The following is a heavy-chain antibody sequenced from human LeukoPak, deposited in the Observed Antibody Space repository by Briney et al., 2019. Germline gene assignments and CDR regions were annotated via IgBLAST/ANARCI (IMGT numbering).Heavy chain of an antibody. CDR1: GFTFSTYA. V-gene: IGHV3-23*01. CDR2: ISAKGDDS. D-gene: IGHD6-19*01. J-gene: IGHJ4*02. Sequence: SGGSLRLSCAASGFTFSTYAMSWVGQAPGKGLEWVSIISAKGDDSYYADSVKGRFTISRHNSENTVNLQMNSLRAEDTAVYYCAKGLPNSVWTTSFDYWGQGTLVTVSS. CDR3: AKGLPNSVWTTSFDY.